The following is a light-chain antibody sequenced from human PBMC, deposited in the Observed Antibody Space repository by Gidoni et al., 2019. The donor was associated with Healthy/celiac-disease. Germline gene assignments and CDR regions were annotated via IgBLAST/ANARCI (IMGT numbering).Light chain of an antibody. J-gene: IGKJ2*01. CDR3: QQYGSSPPYT. Sequence: EIVLTQSPGTLSLSPGERATLPCRASQSVSSSYLAWYQQKPGQAPRLLIYVASSRATGIPDRFSGSGSGTDFTLTISRLEPEDFAVYYCQQYGSSPPYTFGQGTKLEIK. CDR1: QSVSSSY. CDR2: VAS. V-gene: IGKV3-20*01.